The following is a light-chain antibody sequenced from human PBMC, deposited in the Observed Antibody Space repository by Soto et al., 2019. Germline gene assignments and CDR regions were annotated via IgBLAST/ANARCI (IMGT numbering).Light chain of an antibody. CDR1: QSVSSY. CDR2: DAS. J-gene: IGKJ1*01. CDR3: QQRSNWPPLWA. Sequence: IVLTHSPATLFLSPGERATLSCRATQSVSSYLAWYQQKPGQAPRLLIYDASNRATGIPARFSGSGSGTDFTLTISSLEPEDFEVYYCQQRSNWPPLWAFGQGTKV. V-gene: IGKV3-11*01.